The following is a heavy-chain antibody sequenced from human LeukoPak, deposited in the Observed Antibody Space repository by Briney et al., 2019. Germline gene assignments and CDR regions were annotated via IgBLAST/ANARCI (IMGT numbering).Heavy chain of an antibody. D-gene: IGHD7-27*01. CDR2: ISASGGST. CDR3: AKGVTIYTNSGLGC. Sequence: GGSLRLSCAASGFTFSTYAMTWVRQAPGKGLEWVSGISASGGSTYYADSVKGRFTISRDNSKNTLYLQMSSLRAEDTAVYYCAKGVTIYTNSGLGCWGQGTLVTVSS. V-gene: IGHV3-23*01. CDR1: GFTFSTYA. J-gene: IGHJ4*02.